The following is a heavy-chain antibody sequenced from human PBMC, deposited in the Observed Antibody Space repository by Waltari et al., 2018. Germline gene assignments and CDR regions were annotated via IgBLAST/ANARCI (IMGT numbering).Heavy chain of an antibody. J-gene: IGHJ4*02. CDR2: ISGSGGST. D-gene: IGHD3-3*01. CDR1: GFTFSSYA. Sequence: EVQLVESGGGLVQPGGSLRLSCAASGFTFSSYAMSWVRQAPGKGLEWVSAISGSGGSTYYADSVKGRFTISRDNSKNTLYLQMNSLRSEDTAVYYCARLWHDFWSGCDYWGQGTLVTVSS. CDR3: ARLWHDFWSGCDY. V-gene: IGHV3-23*04.